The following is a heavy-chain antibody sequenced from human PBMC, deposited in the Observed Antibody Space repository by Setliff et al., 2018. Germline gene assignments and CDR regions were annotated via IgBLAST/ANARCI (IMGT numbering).Heavy chain of an antibody. CDR2: ISRGATTT. Sequence: GGSLRLSCAASGFIFSDYYMSWIRQTPGKGLEWVAYISRGATTTYYADSVKGRFTISRDNAKNSVYLQVNSLRAEDTAVYYCATNPPKGPSGGYYYDDPYYYYMDVWGKGTTVTVSS. D-gene: IGHD3-22*01. J-gene: IGHJ6*03. CDR3: ATNPPKGPSGGYYYDDPYYYYMDV. CDR1: GFIFSDYY. V-gene: IGHV3-11*04.